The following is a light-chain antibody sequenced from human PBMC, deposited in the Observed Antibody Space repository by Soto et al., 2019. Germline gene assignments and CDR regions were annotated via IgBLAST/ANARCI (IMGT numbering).Light chain of an antibody. CDR1: SSNIGAGYD. J-gene: IGLJ2*01. CDR3: QSYDGSLSAL. CDR2: GNS. V-gene: IGLV1-40*01. Sequence: QSVLTQPPSVSGAPGQRVTISCTGSSSNIGAGYDVHWYQQLPGTAPKLLIYGNSNRPSGVPDRFSGSKSGTSASLAITGLLAEDEADYYCQSYDGSLSALFGGGTQLTVL.